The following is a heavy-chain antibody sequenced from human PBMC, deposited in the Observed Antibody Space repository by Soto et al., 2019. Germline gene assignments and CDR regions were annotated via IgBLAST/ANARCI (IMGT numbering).Heavy chain of an antibody. D-gene: IGHD1-26*01. CDR2: IYYSGST. J-gene: IGHJ5*02. Sequence: SETLSLTCTVSGGSISSGGYYWSWIRQHPGKGLEWIGYIYYSGSTYYNPSLKSRVTISVDTSKNQFSLKLSSVTAADTAVCYCARDAAGGMYNWFDPWGQGTLVTVSS. CDR3: ARDAAGGMYNWFDP. CDR1: GGSISSGGYY. V-gene: IGHV4-31*03.